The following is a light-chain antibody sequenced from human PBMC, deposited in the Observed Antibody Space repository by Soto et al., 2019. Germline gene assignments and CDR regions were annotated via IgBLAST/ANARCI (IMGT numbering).Light chain of an antibody. Sequence: QSVLTQPPSVSAAPGQTVTISCSGSNFNIGIHDVSWYRQLPGTAPKLVIYDNDKRPSGTPDRFSGSKSGTSATLDITGLPTGDEADYYCVVWDDSLSNGVFGGGTKLTVL. CDR2: DND. V-gene: IGLV1-51*01. J-gene: IGLJ3*02. CDR1: NFNIGIHD. CDR3: VVWDDSLSNGV.